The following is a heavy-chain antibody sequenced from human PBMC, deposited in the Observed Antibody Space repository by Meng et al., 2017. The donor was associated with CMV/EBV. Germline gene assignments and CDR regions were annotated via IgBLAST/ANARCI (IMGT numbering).Heavy chain of an antibody. CDR3: TRDVRMFGPRRGMDV. CDR1: GGSISSYY. Sequence: SETLSLTCTVSGGSISSYYWSWIRQPPGKGLEWIGYIYYSGSTNYNHSLKSRVTISVDTAKNQYSLKLSSVTAADTAVYSCTRDVRMFGPRRGMDVWGQGTTVTVSS. J-gene: IGHJ6*02. CDR2: IYYSGST. V-gene: IGHV4-59*01. D-gene: IGHD3/OR15-3a*01.